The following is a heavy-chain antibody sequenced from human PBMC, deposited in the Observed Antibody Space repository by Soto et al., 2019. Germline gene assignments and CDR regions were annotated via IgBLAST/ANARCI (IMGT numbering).Heavy chain of an antibody. CDR2: IIPIFGTA. V-gene: IGHV1-69*06. CDR1: GGTFSSYA. Sequence: QVQLVQSGAEVKKPGSSVKVSCKASGGTFSSYAISWVRQAPGQGLEWMGGIIPIFGTANYAQKFQGRVTITADKATSTAYMELSSLRSEDTAVYYCSRVDYEYVWGTRRHFDYWGQGTLVTVSS. J-gene: IGHJ4*02. D-gene: IGHD3-16*01. CDR3: SRVDYEYVWGTRRHFDY.